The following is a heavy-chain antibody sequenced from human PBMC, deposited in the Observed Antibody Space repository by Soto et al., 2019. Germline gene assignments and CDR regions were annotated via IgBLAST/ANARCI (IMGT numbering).Heavy chain of an antibody. J-gene: IGHJ4*02. CDR3: ARIPSLGVIAVAGFDY. Sequence: GGSLRLSCAASGFTVSSNYMSWVRQAPGKGLEWVSVIYSGGSTYYADSVKGRFTISRDNSKNTLYLQMNSLRAEDTAVYYCARIPSLGVIAVAGFDYWGQGTLVTVSS. D-gene: IGHD6-19*01. CDR2: IYSGGST. V-gene: IGHV3-66*01. CDR1: GFTVSSNY.